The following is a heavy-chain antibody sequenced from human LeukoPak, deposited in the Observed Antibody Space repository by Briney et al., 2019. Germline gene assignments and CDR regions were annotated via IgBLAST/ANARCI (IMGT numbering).Heavy chain of an antibody. CDR1: GYSFMRYW. Sequence: GGSLKVSCQVSGYSFMRYWSGWVRQIPGKDLKGMGIIDPGDSDTRYRPSFHGQLTIPADKYISTAYLQWPSLKASDTAMYYCGRWRITNEGMDVWGPGTTVTASS. CDR3: GRWRITNEGMDV. CDR2: IDPGDSDT. D-gene: IGHD3-10*01. V-gene: IGHV5-51*03. J-gene: IGHJ6*02.